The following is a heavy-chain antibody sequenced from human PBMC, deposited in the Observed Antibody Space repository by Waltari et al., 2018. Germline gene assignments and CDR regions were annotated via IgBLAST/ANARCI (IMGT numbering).Heavy chain of an antibody. CDR3: ATYPRMIPSAAPPFDY. J-gene: IGHJ4*02. CDR2: INTNSGAT. V-gene: IGHV1-2*02. D-gene: IGHD2-2*01. CDR1: GYTFTGYY. Sequence: QVQLVQSGAEVKKPGASVKVSCQASGYTFTGYYMNWVRQAPGQGLEWMGWINTNSGATNYAQNFQGRVTMTRDTSINTAYMELNRLGSDDSAVYYCATYPRMIPSAAPPFDYWGQGTLVTVSS.